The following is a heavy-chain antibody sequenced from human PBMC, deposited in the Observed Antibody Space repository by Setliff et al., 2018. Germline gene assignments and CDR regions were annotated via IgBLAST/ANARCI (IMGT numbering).Heavy chain of an antibody. CDR1: GGSISSYY. CDR3: ARESLAVAEPFDY. J-gene: IGHJ4*02. V-gene: IGHV4-59*12. CDR2: MYYSGST. D-gene: IGHD6-19*01. Sequence: SETLSLTCTVSGGSISSYYWSWIRQPPGKGLEWIGYMYYSGSTNYNPSFKSRVTISVDTSKNQFSLKLSSVTAADTAVYYCARESLAVAEPFDYWGQGTLVTVSS.